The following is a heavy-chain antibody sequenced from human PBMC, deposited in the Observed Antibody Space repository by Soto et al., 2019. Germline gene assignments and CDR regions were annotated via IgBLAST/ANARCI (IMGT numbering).Heavy chain of an antibody. CDR3: ARTAEGKRGYSYDYPYYFDSGYFDS. V-gene: IGHV4-59*01. D-gene: IGHD5-18*01. J-gene: IGHJ4*02. CDR1: SGSISYYY. CDR2: IYYTGCT. Sequence: QVQLQESGPGLVKPSETLSLTCTVSSGSISYYYWSWIRQPPGKGLEWIGYIYYTGCTNYNPSLKSRITISVDTSKNQFSLKLSSVTAADTAVYYCARTAEGKRGYSYDYPYYFDSGYFDSWGQGTLVTVSS.